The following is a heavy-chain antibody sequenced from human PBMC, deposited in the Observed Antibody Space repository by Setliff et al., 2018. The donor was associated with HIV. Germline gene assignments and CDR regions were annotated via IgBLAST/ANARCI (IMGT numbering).Heavy chain of an antibody. Sequence: GESLKISCHLSGYSFVDFWIGWVRQMPGKGLEWVGFIYPGDSDSRYSPSFQGHVTISADKSISTAYLQWSSLKASDTAMYYCARLDRLLPDYWGQGTLVTVSS. D-gene: IGHD3-22*01. J-gene: IGHJ4*02. CDR1: GYSFVDFW. CDR2: IYPGDSDS. V-gene: IGHV5-51*01. CDR3: ARLDRLLPDY.